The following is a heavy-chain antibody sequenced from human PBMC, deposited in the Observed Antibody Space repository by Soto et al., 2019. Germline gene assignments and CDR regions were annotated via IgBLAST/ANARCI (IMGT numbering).Heavy chain of an antibody. J-gene: IGHJ3*02. D-gene: IGHD3-3*01. CDR3: ARVTRMIFGVVISYAFDI. Sequence: EVQLVESGGGLVQPGGSLRLSCAASGFTFSSYWMSWVRQAPGKGLEWVANIKQDGSEKYYVDSVKGRFTISRDNAKNSLYLQMNSLRAEDTAVYYCARVTRMIFGVVISYAFDIWGQGTMVTVSS. CDR1: GFTFSSYW. CDR2: IKQDGSEK. V-gene: IGHV3-7*03.